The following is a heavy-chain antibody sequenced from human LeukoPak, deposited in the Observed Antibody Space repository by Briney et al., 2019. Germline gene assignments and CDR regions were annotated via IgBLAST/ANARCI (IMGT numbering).Heavy chain of an antibody. D-gene: IGHD4-23*01. J-gene: IGHJ5*02. CDR3: ARDNSVEDTAWWFDP. CDR1: GYTFTSYY. CDR2: INPSGGST. Sequence: ASVKVSCEASGYTFTSYYMHWVRQAPGQGLEWMGIINPSGGSTSYAQKFQGRVTMTRDMSTSTDYMELSSLRSADTAVYYCARDNSVEDTAWWFDPWGQGTLVTVSS. V-gene: IGHV1-46*01.